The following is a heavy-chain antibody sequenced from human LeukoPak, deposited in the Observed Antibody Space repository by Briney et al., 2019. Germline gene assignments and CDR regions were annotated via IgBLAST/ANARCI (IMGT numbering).Heavy chain of an antibody. CDR1: GFTFSSYA. J-gene: IGHJ6*02. Sequence: GRSLRLSCAASGFTFSSYAMHWVRQAPGKGLEWVAVISYDGSNKYYADSVKGRFTISRDNSKNTLYLQMNSLRAEDTAVYYCARDAARPSPHYYYYYGMDVWGQGTTVTVSS. CDR3: ARDAARPSPHYYYYYGMDV. D-gene: IGHD6-6*01. CDR2: ISYDGSNK. V-gene: IGHV3-30-3*01.